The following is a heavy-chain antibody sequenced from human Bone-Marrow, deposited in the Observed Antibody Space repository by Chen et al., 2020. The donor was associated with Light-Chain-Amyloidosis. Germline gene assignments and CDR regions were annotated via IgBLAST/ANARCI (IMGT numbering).Heavy chain of an antibody. CDR2: IYYTGST. Sequence: QVQLQESGPGLVKPSQTLSLTCSVSGGSISSGGYYWSWIRQHPGKGLEWIGYIYYTGSTDYKPSLRGRVTMSVDTSKNQFSLRVNSVTAADTAIYYCARLDYGCSTRYYYGMDVWGQGTTVTVSS. CDR1: GGSISSGGYY. J-gene: IGHJ6*02. CDR3: ARLDYGCSTRYYYGMDV. V-gene: IGHV4-31*03. D-gene: IGHD4-17*01.